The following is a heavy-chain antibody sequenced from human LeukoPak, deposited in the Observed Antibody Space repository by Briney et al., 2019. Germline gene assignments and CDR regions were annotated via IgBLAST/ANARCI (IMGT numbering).Heavy chain of an antibody. V-gene: IGHV3-30*03. CDR1: GFTFSSYG. CDR2: ISYDGSNK. J-gene: IGHJ4*02. CDR3: ARESYDFWSGYYFSYFDY. D-gene: IGHD3-3*01. Sequence: GGSLRLSCAASGFTFSSYGMHWVRQAPGKGLEWVAVISYDGSNKYYADSVKGRFTISRDNSKNTLYLQMNSLRAEDTAVYYCARESYDFWSGYYFSYFDYWGQGTLVTVSS.